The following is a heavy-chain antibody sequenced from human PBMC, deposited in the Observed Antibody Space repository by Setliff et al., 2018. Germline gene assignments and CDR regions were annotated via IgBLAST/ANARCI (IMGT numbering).Heavy chain of an antibody. Sequence: GGSLRLSCVTSGFTFSTYWMHWVRQAPGKGLEWVSSISRSSTYIYYADSMKGRFTISRDNAKNSLYLQMNGLRAEDTAVYYCASAGHSGSWFPFDAFHIWGQGTMVTVSS. D-gene: IGHD6-13*01. CDR2: ISRSSTYI. CDR3: ASAGHSGSWFPFDAFHI. J-gene: IGHJ3*02. V-gene: IGHV3-21*01. CDR1: GFTFSTYW.